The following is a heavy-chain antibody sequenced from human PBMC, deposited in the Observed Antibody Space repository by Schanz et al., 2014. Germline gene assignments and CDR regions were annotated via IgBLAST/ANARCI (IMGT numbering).Heavy chain of an antibody. CDR1: GYTFTAYG. D-gene: IGHD6-25*01. Sequence: VQSVHSGTEVQKLGASVKVSCQTSGYTFTAYGINWARQAPGQGLEWIGWISAQTGDTRYAQKMQGRVTMTRDTSTSTVYMELSSLASEDTAVYYCARGQRRTIGRPFGPWGQGTLVTVSS. V-gene: IGHV1-18*01. J-gene: IGHJ5*02. CDR3: ARGQRRTIGRPFGP. CDR2: ISAQTGDT.